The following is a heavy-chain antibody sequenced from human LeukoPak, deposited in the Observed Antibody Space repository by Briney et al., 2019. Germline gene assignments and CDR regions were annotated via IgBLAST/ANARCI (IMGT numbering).Heavy chain of an antibody. J-gene: IGHJ4*02. CDR1: GYTFTGYY. CDR3: ARDRQGGY. Sequence: ASVKVSCKASGYTFTGYYMHWVRQAPGQGLEWMGWTSSYNGNTNYAQKFQGRVTMTTDTSTSTAYMELRSLTSDDTAVYYCARDRQGGYWGQGTLVTVSS. CDR2: TSSYNGNT. V-gene: IGHV1-18*04.